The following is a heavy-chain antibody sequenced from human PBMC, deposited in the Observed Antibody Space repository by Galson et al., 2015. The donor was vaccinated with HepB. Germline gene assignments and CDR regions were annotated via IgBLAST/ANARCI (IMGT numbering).Heavy chain of an antibody. Sequence: SLRLSCAASGFTFNSYAMSWVRQAPGKGLEWVSSISGSGGRTYYADFVKGRLTISRDNSKNTLYLQMNSLRAEDTALYYCAKEKVAYSGYDPPDYWGQGTLVTVSS. D-gene: IGHD5-12*01. V-gene: IGHV3-23*01. CDR3: AKEKVAYSGYDPPDY. CDR2: ISGSGGRT. J-gene: IGHJ4*02. CDR1: GFTFNSYA.